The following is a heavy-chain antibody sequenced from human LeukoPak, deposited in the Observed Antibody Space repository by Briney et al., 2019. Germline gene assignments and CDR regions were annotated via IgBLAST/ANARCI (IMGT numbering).Heavy chain of an antibody. D-gene: IGHD5-12*01. Sequence: GGSLRLSCAASGFTFSSYWMSWVRQAPGRGLEWVSAMSGSGGSTYYADSVKGRFTISRDNSKNTLYLQMNSLRAEDTAVYYCARDWRGYSGYDYVMDVWGKGTTVTISS. CDR3: ARDWRGYSGYDYVMDV. CDR1: GFTFSSYW. CDR2: MSGSGGST. J-gene: IGHJ6*04. V-gene: IGHV3-23*01.